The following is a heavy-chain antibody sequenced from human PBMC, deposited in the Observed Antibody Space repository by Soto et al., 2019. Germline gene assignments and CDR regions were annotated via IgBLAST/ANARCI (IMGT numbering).Heavy chain of an antibody. V-gene: IGHV1-8*01. D-gene: IGHD6-13*01. J-gene: IGHJ6*02. CDR1: GYTFTSYD. CDR3: ARGQQQLVGYYGMDV. CDR2: MNPNSGNT. Sequence: ASVNVSCKASGYTFTSYDINWVRQATGQGLEWMGWMNPNSGNTGYAQKFQGRVTMTRNTSISTAYMELSSLRSEDTAVYYCARGQQQLVGYYGMDVWGQGTTVTVSS.